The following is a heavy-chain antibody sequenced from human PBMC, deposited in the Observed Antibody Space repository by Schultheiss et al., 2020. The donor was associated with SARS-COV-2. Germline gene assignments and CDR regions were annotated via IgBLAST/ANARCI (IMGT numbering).Heavy chain of an antibody. Sequence: SQTLSLTCAVYGGSFSGSYWSWIRQPPGKGLEWIGEINHSGSTNYDPSLKSRLTISLDTSKNQFSLKLTSVTAADTAVYYCARGGDPRYYYYGMDVWGQGTTVTVSS. CDR3: ARGGDPRYYYYGMDV. V-gene: IGHV4-34*01. D-gene: IGHD2-21*02. J-gene: IGHJ6*02. CDR2: INHSGST. CDR1: GGSFSGSY.